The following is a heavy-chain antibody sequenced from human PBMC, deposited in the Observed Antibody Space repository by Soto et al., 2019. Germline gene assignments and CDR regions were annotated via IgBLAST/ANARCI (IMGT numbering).Heavy chain of an antibody. V-gene: IGHV3-23*01. D-gene: IGHD2-2*01. Sequence: GGSLRLSCAASGFTFSSYALRWARQAQGKGLEWVSAISGSGGSTYYADSVKGRFTISRDNSKNTLYLKMNSLRAEDTAVYYCAQHIVVVPAAPGDGMDVWGQGT. CDR2: ISGSGGST. CDR1: GFTFSSYA. J-gene: IGHJ6*02. CDR3: AQHIVVVPAAPGDGMDV.